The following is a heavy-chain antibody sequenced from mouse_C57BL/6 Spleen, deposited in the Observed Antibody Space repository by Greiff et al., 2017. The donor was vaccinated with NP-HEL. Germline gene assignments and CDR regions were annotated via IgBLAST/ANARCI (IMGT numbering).Heavy chain of an antibody. Sequence: EVQVVESEGGLVQPGSSMKLSCTASGFTFSDYYMAWVRQVPEKGLEWVANINYDGSSTYYLDSLKSRFIISRDNAKNILYLQMSSLKSEDTATYYCARLRQLRLPYYFDYWGQGTTLTVSS. CDR3: ARLRQLRLPYYFDY. D-gene: IGHD3-2*02. J-gene: IGHJ2*01. CDR1: GFTFSDYY. V-gene: IGHV5-16*01. CDR2: INYDGSST.